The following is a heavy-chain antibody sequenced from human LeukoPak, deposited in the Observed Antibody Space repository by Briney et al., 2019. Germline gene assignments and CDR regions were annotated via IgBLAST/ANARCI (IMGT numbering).Heavy chain of an antibody. CDR1: GYTFTSYA. CDR2: INAGNGNT. J-gene: IGHJ3*02. Sequence: ASVKVSCKASGYTFTSYAMHWVRQAPGQRLEWMGWINAGNGNTKYSQEFQGRVTITRDTSASTAYMELSSLRSEDMAVYYCAREYVDIVATTDAFDIWGQGTMVTVSS. D-gene: IGHD5-12*01. CDR3: AREYVDIVATTDAFDI. V-gene: IGHV1-3*03.